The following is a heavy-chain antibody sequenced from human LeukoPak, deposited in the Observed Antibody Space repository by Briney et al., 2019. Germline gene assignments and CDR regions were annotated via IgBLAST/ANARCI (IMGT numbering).Heavy chain of an antibody. CDR3: ARPRYCSSIGCYFHAFDV. CDR1: GFNFNTFW. CDR2: IKEDGSEE. D-gene: IGHD2-2*01. J-gene: IGHJ3*01. V-gene: IGHV3-7*01. Sequence: PGGSLRLSCAASGFNFNTFWMTWVRQAPGKGLEWVANIKEDGSEEYYVDSVKGRFTISRDNAKNSLYLQMNSLRAEDTAVYYCARPRYCSSIGCYFHAFDVWGQGTMVTVSS.